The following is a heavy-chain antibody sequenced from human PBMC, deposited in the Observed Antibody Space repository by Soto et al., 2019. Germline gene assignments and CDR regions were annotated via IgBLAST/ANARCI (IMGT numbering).Heavy chain of an antibody. CDR2: INPNSGGT. D-gene: IGHD2-15*01. CDR3: ARVDCSSGSCPINYYYYGMDV. J-gene: IGHJ6*02. CDR1: GYTFTGYY. V-gene: IGHV1-2*02. Sequence: GASVKVSCKASGYTFTGYYMHWVRQAPGQGLEWMGWINPNSGGTNYAQKFQGRVTMTRDTSISTAYMELSRLRSDDTAVYYCARVDCSSGSCPINYYYYGMDVWGQGTTVTVSS.